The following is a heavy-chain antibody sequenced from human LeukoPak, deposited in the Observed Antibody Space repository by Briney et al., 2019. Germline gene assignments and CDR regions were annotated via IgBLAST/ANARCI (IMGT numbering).Heavy chain of an antibody. J-gene: IGHJ6*02. CDR2: IIPIFGTA. V-gene: IGHV1-69*01. D-gene: IGHD2-8*01. CDR1: GGTFSSYA. CDR3: ARGEVSPTGYCTNGVCHYYYYGMDV. Sequence: SVKVSCKASGGTFSSYAISWVRQAPGQGLEWMGGIIPIFGTANYAQKFQGRVAITADESTSTAYMELSSLRSEDTAVYYCARGEVSPTGYCTNGVCHYYYYGMDVWGQGTTVTVSS.